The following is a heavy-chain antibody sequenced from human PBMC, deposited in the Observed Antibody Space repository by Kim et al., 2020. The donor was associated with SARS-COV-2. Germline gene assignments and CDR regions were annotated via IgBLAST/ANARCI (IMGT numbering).Heavy chain of an antibody. J-gene: IGHJ4*02. D-gene: IGHD2-21*01. CDR3: ATGSPVSYYQIVGGPADFDH. V-gene: IGHV3-15*01. Sequence: GRFTISRDNSKDTLYLPMNSLKSEDTAVYYCATGSPVSYYQIVGGPADFDHWGQGTLVTVSS.